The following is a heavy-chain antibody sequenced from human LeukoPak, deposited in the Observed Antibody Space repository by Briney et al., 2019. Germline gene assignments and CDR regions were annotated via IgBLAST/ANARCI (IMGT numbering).Heavy chain of an antibody. CDR2: IIPIFGTA. Sequence: RASVKVSCKASGGTFSSYAISWVRQAPGQGLEWMGGIIPIFGTANYAQKFQGRVTITTGESTSTAYMELSSLRSEDTAVYYCATRDRWLQFPFDYWGQGTLVTVSS. V-gene: IGHV1-69*05. CDR1: GGTFSSYA. D-gene: IGHD5-24*01. J-gene: IGHJ4*02. CDR3: ATRDRWLQFPFDY.